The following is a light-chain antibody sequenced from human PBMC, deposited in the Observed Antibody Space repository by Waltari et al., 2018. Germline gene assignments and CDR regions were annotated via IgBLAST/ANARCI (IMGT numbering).Light chain of an antibody. Sequence: QSALTQPASVSGSPGESITISCTGTSSDVGGYNCVSWYQQHPGKAPKLMIYDVSNRPSGVSNRFPGSKSGNTASLTISGLQAEDEADYYCSSYTSSNTLVFGTGTKVTAL. CDR2: DVS. J-gene: IGLJ1*01. CDR1: SSDVGGYNC. CDR3: SSYTSSNTLV. V-gene: IGLV2-14*03.